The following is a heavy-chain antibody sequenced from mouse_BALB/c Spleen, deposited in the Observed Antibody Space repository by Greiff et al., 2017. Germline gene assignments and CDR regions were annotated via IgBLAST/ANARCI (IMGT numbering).Heavy chain of an antibody. CDR3: AREKLSWFAY. CDR1: GFTFSSYA. J-gene: IGHJ3*01. Sequence: EVQLVESGGGLVKPGGSLKLSCAASGFTFSSYAMSWVRQSPEKRLEWVAEISSGGSYTYYPDTVTGRFTISRDNAKNTLYLEMSSLRSEDTAMYYCAREKLSWFAYWGRGTLVTVSA. CDR2: ISSGGSYT. D-gene: IGHD4-1*01. V-gene: IGHV5-9-4*01.